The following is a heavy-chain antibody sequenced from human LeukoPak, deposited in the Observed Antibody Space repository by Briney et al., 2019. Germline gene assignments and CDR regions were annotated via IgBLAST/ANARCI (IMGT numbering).Heavy chain of an antibody. Sequence: ASVKVSCKASGYSFSAYYMHWVRQAPGQGLEWMGCIVPNSGGTDYAQKFQGRATMTRDTSISTAYMELSRLRSDDTAVFYCALSVGATMGFDYWGQGTLVTVSS. CDR3: ALSVGATMGFDY. CDR1: GYSFSAYY. V-gene: IGHV1-2*02. CDR2: IVPNSGGT. D-gene: IGHD1-26*01. J-gene: IGHJ4*02.